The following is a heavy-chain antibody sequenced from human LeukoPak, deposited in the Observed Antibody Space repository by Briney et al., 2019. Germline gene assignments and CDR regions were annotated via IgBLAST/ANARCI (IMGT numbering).Heavy chain of an antibody. V-gene: IGHV4-59*08. CDR2: IYYSGST. Sequence: SETLSLTCTVSGDSISSYYWCWIRQPPGKGLEWIGYIYYSGSTNYNPSLKSRVTISVDTSKNQFSLKLSSVTAADTAVYYCARPGNSPFDYWGQRTLVTVSS. D-gene: IGHD3-10*01. CDR1: GDSISSYY. J-gene: IGHJ4*02. CDR3: ARPGNSPFDY.